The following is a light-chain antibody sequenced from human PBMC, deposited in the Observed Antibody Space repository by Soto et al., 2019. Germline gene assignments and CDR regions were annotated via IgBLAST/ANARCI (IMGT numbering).Light chain of an antibody. CDR3: LQDYNFPRT. Sequence: AIQMTQSPSSLSASLGDRVTITCRASQDIRNDLGWYQQKPGKAPKLLIYDGSKLQSGVPSRFSGSVSGTDFTLTISSLQPEDFATYYCLQDYNFPRTFGQGTKVDIK. CDR1: QDIRND. V-gene: IGKV1-6*01. J-gene: IGKJ1*01. CDR2: DGS.